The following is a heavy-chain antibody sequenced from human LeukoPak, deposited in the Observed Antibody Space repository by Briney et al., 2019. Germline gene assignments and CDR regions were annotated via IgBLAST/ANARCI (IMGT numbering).Heavy chain of an antibody. Sequence: GGSLRLSCAASGFTFSSYAIHWVRQAPGKGLEWLAFIWYDEITKNYADSVKGRFTISRDNSKNTLYVQMNSLRPDDTAVYYCAKDSSDYYFDYWGQGTLVTVSS. CDR2: IWYDEITK. CDR1: GFTFSSYA. D-gene: IGHD3-22*01. CDR3: AKDSSDYYFDY. J-gene: IGHJ4*02. V-gene: IGHV3-30*01.